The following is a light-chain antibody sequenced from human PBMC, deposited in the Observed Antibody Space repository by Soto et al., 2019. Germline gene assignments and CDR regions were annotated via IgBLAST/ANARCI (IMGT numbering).Light chain of an antibody. Sequence: DIQMTQSPSSLSASVGDRVTITCRASQSTSSYLNWYQQKPGKAPKLLIYAASSLQSGVPSRFSGSGYGTDFTLTISSLQPEDFATYYCQQSYSTPRGITFGQGTRLEIK. CDR2: AAS. V-gene: IGKV1-39*01. J-gene: IGKJ5*01. CDR1: QSTSSY. CDR3: QQSYSTPRGIT.